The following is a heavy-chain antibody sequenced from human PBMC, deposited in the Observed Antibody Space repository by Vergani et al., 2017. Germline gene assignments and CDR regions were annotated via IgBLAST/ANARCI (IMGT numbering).Heavy chain of an antibody. Sequence: QVQLQESGPGLVKPSETLSLTCTVSGGSISSYYWSWIRQPPGKGLEWIGYIYYSGSTNYHPSLKSRVTISVDTSKNQFSLKRSSVTAADTAVYYCARDLKGIAAPLWGQGTLVTVSS. CDR2: IYYSGST. V-gene: IGHV4-59*01. J-gene: IGHJ4*02. D-gene: IGHD6-13*01. CDR3: ARDLKGIAAPL. CDR1: GGSISSYY.